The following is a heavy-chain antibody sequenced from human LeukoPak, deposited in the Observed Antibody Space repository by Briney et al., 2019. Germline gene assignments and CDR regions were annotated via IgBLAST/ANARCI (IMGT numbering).Heavy chain of an antibody. Sequence: SETLSLTCTVSGGSISSSDRWSWVRQPPGKGLEWIGQIFLSGSTNYNPSLKSRVTISVDKSKNQFSLKLTSVTAADTALYYCAREGASRYFDYWGQGNLVTVSS. D-gene: IGHD4/OR15-4a*01. V-gene: IGHV4-4*02. CDR2: IFLSGST. CDR1: GGSISSSDR. CDR3: AREGASRYFDY. J-gene: IGHJ4*02.